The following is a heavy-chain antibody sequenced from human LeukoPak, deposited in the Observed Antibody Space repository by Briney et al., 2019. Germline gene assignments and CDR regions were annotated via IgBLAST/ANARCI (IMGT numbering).Heavy chain of an antibody. CDR1: GFTFSNSA. D-gene: IGHD1-26*01. Sequence: GASVKVSCKASGFTFSNSAIQWVRQARGQRLEWIGWIIVGSGRTHYAQNLQEGLTITRDMSTNTAYMELSSLRSEDTAVYYCAAELYSGTYGRCCSFAFWGQGTPVTVSS. CDR2: IIVGSGRT. V-gene: IGHV1-58*02. J-gene: IGHJ4*02. CDR3: AAELYSGTYGRCCSFAF.